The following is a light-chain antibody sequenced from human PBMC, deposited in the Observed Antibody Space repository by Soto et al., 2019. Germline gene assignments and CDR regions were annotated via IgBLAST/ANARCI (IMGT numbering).Light chain of an antibody. Sequence: VLTQSPATLSLSPGERATLSCRASLNVNSYLAWYQQKPGQAPRLLIYDASNRAAGIPARFSGSGSGTDFTLTISSLEPEDFAINYCQQRQYGPQITSGQGTRLEIK. CDR1: LNVNSY. CDR3: QQRQYGPQIT. CDR2: DAS. V-gene: IGKV3-11*01. J-gene: IGKJ5*01.